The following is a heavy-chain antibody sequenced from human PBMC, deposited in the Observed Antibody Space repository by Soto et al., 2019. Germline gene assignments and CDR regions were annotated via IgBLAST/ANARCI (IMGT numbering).Heavy chain of an antibody. J-gene: IGHJ4*02. CDR2: IKQDGSEK. D-gene: IGHD1-26*01. CDR3: AIESFSASPYFFDY. CDR1: GFTFRSYR. Sequence: GGSRRLSGVASGFTFRSYRMSWFYKAPGKGLEWVANIKQDGSEKYYVDTVKGRFTISRDDTKDSLYLEMDNLRADDTAFYSCAIESFSASPYFFDYWGQGALVNVSS. V-gene: IGHV3-7*01.